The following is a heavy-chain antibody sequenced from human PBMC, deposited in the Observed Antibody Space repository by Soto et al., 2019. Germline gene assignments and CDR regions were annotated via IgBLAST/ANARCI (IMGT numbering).Heavy chain of an antibody. J-gene: IGHJ3*02. CDR3: ARVYKWARGDAFDI. CDR2: FGAFNGDT. V-gene: IGHV1-18*04. CDR1: GYVFTSYG. Sequence: QVQLVQSGGEVKKPGASVKVSCKASGYVFTSYGISWVRQAPGQGLEWMGGFGAFNGDTDYAQKFQGRVTMTRDTSTGTAYMEVRSLRSDDTAVYFCARVYKWARGDAFDIWGQGTMVTVSS. D-gene: IGHD1-1*01.